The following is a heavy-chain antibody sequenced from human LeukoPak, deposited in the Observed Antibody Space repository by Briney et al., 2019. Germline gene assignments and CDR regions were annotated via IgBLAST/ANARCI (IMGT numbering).Heavy chain of an antibody. Sequence: ASVKVSCKVSGYTLTELSMHWVRQAPGKGLEWMGGFDLEDGETIYAQKFQGRVTMTEDTSTDTAYMELSSLRSEDTAVYYCATDGVGATTGYYYYGMDVWGQGTTVTVSS. V-gene: IGHV1-24*01. CDR1: GYTLTELS. D-gene: IGHD1-26*01. CDR3: ATDGVGATTGYYYYGMDV. J-gene: IGHJ6*02. CDR2: FDLEDGET.